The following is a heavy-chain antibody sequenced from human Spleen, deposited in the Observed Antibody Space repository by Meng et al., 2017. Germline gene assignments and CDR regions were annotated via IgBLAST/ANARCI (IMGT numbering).Heavy chain of an antibody. CDR1: GYSISSGYY. J-gene: IGHJ4*02. CDR3: ARDVSVAGVGC. Sequence: SETLSLTCTVSGYSISSGYYWGWIRQPPGKGLEWIGSIYHSGSTYYNPSLKSRVTISVDTSKNQFSLKLSSVTAADTAVYYCARDVSVAGVGCWGQGTLVTVSS. D-gene: IGHD6-19*01. V-gene: IGHV4-38-2*02. CDR2: IYHSGST.